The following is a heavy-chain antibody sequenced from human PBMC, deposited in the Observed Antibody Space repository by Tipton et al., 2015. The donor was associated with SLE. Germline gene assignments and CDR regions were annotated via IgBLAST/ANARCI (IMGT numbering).Heavy chain of an antibody. V-gene: IGHV4-59*11. CDR2: IYYSGST. Sequence: TLSLTCKVSGISISTHYWSWIRQHPGKGLEWIGYIYYSGSTNYNPSLKSRVTISVDTSKNQFSLKLSSVTAADTAVYYCASGLSFDYWGQGTLVTVSS. D-gene: IGHD3/OR15-3a*01. CDR3: ASGLSFDY. CDR1: GISISTHY. J-gene: IGHJ4*02.